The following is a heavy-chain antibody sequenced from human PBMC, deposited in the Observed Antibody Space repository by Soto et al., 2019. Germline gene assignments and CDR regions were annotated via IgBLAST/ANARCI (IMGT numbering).Heavy chain of an antibody. CDR3: ARAHYYDSSSDAFDI. J-gene: IGHJ3*02. D-gene: IGHD3-22*01. V-gene: IGHV1-2*04. CDR2: INPNSGGT. Sequence: VRQAPGQGLEWMGWINPNSGGTNYAQKFQGWVTMTRDTSISTAYMELSRLRSDDTAVYYCARAHYYDSSSDAFDIWGQGTMVT.